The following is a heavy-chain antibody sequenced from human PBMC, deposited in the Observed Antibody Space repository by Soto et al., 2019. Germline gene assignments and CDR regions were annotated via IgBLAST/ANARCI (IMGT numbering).Heavy chain of an antibody. V-gene: IGHV3-23*01. Sequence: EVQLLESGGGLVQPGGSLRLSCAASGFSFSSYAITWVRQAPGKGLEWVSAISGSGDNTYYADSVKGRFSISRDNSKNTPYVQMDSLRAEDSAIYYCAKGGAYGGNSLGFGYWGQGTLVAVSS. CDR2: ISGSGDNT. J-gene: IGHJ4*02. CDR3: AKGGAYGGNSLGFGY. D-gene: IGHD2-21*01. CDR1: GFSFSSYA.